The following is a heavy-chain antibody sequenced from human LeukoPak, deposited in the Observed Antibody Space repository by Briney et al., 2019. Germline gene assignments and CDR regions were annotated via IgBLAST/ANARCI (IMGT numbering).Heavy chain of an antibody. Sequence: PSETLSLTCTVSGASIGGSNYYWGWVRQPPGMGLEWIGSIFYSGRTYFNPSLKRRVTISVDTSKNQFSLRLSSVTAADAAVYYCARHEEEDGRNAKTFWNWGQGTLVTVSS. V-gene: IGHV4-39*01. CDR2: IFYSGRT. CDR3: ARHEEEDGRNAKTFWN. D-gene: IGHD3-3*01. CDR1: GASIGGSNYY. J-gene: IGHJ4*02.